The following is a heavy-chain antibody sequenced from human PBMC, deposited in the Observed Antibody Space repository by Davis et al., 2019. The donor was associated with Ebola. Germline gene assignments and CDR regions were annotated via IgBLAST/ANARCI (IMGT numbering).Heavy chain of an antibody. CDR3: TRDSPSTLDY. CDR2: IHTHTGNS. CDR1: GYSFTSFA. V-gene: IGHV7-4-1*02. J-gene: IGHJ4*02. D-gene: IGHD2/OR15-2a*01. Sequence: AASVNVSCKASGYSFTSFALNWVRQAPGQGLEWMGWIHTHTGNSRYAQVFTGRFVFSLDTSVNTAYLEITSLKAEDTAVYYCTRDSPSTLDYWGQGTLVTVSS.